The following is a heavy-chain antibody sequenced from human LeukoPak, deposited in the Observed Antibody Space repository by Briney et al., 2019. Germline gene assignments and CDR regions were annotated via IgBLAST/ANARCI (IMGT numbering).Heavy chain of an antibody. CDR3: ARQSHDYGDYWS. V-gene: IGHV4-39*01. CDR2: IYYSGST. Sequence: SETLSLTCTVSGVSISSSSYYWGWIRQPPGKGLEWIGSIYYSGSTYYNPSLKSRVTISVDTSKNQFSLKLSSVTAADTAVYYCARQSHDYGDYWSWGQGTLVTVSS. CDR1: GVSISSSSYY. D-gene: IGHD4-17*01. J-gene: IGHJ4*02.